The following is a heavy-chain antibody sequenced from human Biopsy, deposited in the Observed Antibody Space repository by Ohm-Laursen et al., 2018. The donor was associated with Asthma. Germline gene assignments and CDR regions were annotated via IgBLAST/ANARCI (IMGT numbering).Heavy chain of an antibody. D-gene: IGHD3-9*01. CDR2: VNTGNGDT. CDR1: GYNFISLA. Sequence: ASVKVSCNASGYNFISLAIHWVRQAPGQRLEWMGWVNTGNGDTKYSQKFQGRVTITRDTSASTAYMELRSLRSEDTATYYCARTYYDFLTGQVKDVFGVWGQGTMVTVSS. J-gene: IGHJ3*01. V-gene: IGHV1-3*04. CDR3: ARTYYDFLTGQVKDVFGV.